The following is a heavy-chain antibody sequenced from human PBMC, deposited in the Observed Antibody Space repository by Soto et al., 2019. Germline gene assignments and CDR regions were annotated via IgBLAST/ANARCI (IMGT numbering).Heavy chain of an antibody. J-gene: IGHJ4*02. CDR3: ARTGVYYGSGSYYMTNYFDY. D-gene: IGHD3-10*01. CDR1: GYTFTSYG. CDR2: ISAYNGNT. V-gene: IGHV1-18*01. Sequence: ASVKVSCKASGYTFTSYGISWVRQAPGQGLEWMGWISAYNGNTNYAQKLQGRVTMTTDTSTSTAYMERRSLRSDDTAVYYCARTGVYYGSGSYYMTNYFDYWGQGTLVTVSS.